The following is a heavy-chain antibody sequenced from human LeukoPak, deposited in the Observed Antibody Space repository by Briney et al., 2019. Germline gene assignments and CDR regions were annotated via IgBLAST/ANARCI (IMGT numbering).Heavy chain of an antibody. CDR3: ASHRKSYYYYGLDV. Sequence: PETLSLTCTVSSGSISSSSYYWGWIRQPPGKGLEWIGSIYYGGTTYYNPSLKSRVTMSVYTSKNQFSLKLSSVTAADTAVYYCASHRKSYYYYGLDVWGQGTTVTVSS. J-gene: IGHJ6*02. D-gene: IGHD1-14*01. CDR2: IYYGGTT. V-gene: IGHV4-39*01. CDR1: SGSISSSSYY.